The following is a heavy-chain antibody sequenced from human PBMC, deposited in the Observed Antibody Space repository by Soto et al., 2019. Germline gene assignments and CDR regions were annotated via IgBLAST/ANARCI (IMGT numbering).Heavy chain of an antibody. CDR3: ARGIYSTSSFFDS. D-gene: IGHD6-6*01. CDR2: IYYSGNT. J-gene: IGHJ4*02. V-gene: IGHV4-30-4*01. Sequence: SETLSLTCTVSGDSIITADYYFNCIRQPPGKGLEWIGYIYYSGNTYYIPSLKSRVTISVDTSKNQISLKLNSVTAADTAVYYCARGIYSTSSFFDSWGQGTLVTVS. CDR1: GDSIITADYY.